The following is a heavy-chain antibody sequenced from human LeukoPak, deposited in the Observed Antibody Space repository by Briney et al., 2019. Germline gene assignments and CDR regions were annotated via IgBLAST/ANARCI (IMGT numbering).Heavy chain of an antibody. Sequence: GGSLRLSCAASGFTFSRYWMSWVRQAPGKGLEWVANIKEDGSEKYYVDSVKGRFTSSRDNAKNSLYLQMNSLRAGDTAVYYCARADLRGYSLDYWGQGTLVTVFS. CDR1: GFTFSRYW. CDR3: ARADLRGYSLDY. D-gene: IGHD5-18*01. V-gene: IGHV3-7*01. CDR2: IKEDGSEK. J-gene: IGHJ4*02.